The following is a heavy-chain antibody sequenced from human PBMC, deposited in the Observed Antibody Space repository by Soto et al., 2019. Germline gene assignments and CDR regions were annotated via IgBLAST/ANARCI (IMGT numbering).Heavy chain of an antibody. Sequence: SETLSLTCTVSGDSISTFYWSWIRQPPGKGLEWIGYIHYSGSTNYNPSLKSQAIISVDTSKNQFSLKLSSVTAADTAVYFCARVRSNLFDYWGQGTLVTVSS. CDR3: ARVRSNLFDY. J-gene: IGHJ4*02. V-gene: IGHV4-59*01. CDR1: GDSISTFY. D-gene: IGHD3-3*01. CDR2: IHYSGST.